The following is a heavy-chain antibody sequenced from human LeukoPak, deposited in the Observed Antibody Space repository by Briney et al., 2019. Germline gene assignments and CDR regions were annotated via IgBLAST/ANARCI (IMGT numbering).Heavy chain of an antibody. CDR2: LSGTGGST. Sequence: GGSLRLSCAASGFTVSSDYMSWVRQAPGKGLEWVSGLSGTGGSTYYADSVKGRFTISRDNSKNTLYLQMNSLRAEDTAVYYCAKSSNWYWEYWGQGTLVTVSS. V-gene: IGHV3-23*01. D-gene: IGHD6-13*01. CDR1: GFTVSSDY. CDR3: AKSSNWYWEY. J-gene: IGHJ4*02.